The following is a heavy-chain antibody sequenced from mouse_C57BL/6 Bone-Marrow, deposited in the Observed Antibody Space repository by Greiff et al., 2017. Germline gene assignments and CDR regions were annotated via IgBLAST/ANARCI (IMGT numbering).Heavy chain of an antibody. J-gene: IGHJ4*01. D-gene: IGHD2-10*02. CDR1: GFTFSSYA. Sequence: EVHLVESGGGLVKPGGSLKLSCAASGFTFSSYAMHWVRQTPGKRLEWVGTSSDDGSYTYYPDNVKGRVTISRDNANNNLYLQMSHLKSEDSAMYYCARCVCYMDYWGRGTSVTVTS. CDR2: SSDDGSYT. V-gene: IGHV5-4*01. CDR3: ARCVCYMDY.